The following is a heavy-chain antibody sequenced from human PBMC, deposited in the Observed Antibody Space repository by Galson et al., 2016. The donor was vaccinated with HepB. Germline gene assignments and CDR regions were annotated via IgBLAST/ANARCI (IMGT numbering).Heavy chain of an antibody. J-gene: IGHJ4*02. CDR1: GGTFSNYA. Sequence: SVKVSCKASGGTFSNYAISWVRQAPGQGLEWMGGVIPIFGTADYAQKFQGRVAISADKSTSTVYMELSSLRAEDTAMYYCARERRGASYYQDSGRTVFEYWGQGTLVTVSS. CDR2: VIPIFGTA. V-gene: IGHV1-69*06. D-gene: IGHD3-10*01. CDR3: ARERRGASYYQDSGRTVFEY.